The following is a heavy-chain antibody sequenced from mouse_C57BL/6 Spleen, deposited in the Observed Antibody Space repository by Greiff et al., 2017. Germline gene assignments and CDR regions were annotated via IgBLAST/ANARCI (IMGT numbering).Heavy chain of an antibody. V-gene: IGHV1-82*01. J-gene: IGHJ4*01. CDR1: GYAFSSSW. D-gene: IGHD2-4*01. CDR2: IYPGDGDT. Sequence: QVQLKESGPELVKPGASVKISCKASGYAFSSSWMNWVKQRPGKGLEWIGRIYPGDGDTNYNGKFKGKATLTADKSSSTAYMQRSSLTSEDSAVYFCARVVYDYDGAMDYWGQGTSVTVSS. CDR3: ARVVYDYDGAMDY.